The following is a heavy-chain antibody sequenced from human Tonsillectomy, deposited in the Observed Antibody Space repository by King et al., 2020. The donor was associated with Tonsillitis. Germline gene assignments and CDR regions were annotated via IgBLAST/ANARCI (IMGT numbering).Heavy chain of an antibody. CDR3: AKVRLPREKTDPFYI. Sequence: VQLVESGGGVVQPGGSLRISCTASGFTFSTYEMHWVRQAPGKGLEWVAFIQFDESDKRYAVSVRDRFTISRDNSKNTLYLKMNSLRAEATAVYYCAKVRLPREKTDPFYIWGQETMVTVSS. D-gene: IGHD2-21*02. J-gene: IGHJ3*02. V-gene: IGHV3-30*02. CDR1: GFTFSTYE. CDR2: IQFDESDK.